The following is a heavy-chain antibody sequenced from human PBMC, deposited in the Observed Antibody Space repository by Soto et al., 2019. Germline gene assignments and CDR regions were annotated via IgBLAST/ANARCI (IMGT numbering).Heavy chain of an antibody. CDR2: ISSSSSTI. D-gene: IGHD3-3*01. J-gene: IGHJ4*02. CDR3: ARGSGDFWSGYYSGGIDY. V-gene: IGHV3-48*02. CDR1: GFTFSSYS. Sequence: EVQLVESGGGLVQPGGSLRLSCAASGFTFSSYSMNWVRQAPGKGLEWVSYISSSSSTIYYADSVKGRFTISRDNAKNSLYLQMNSLRDEDTAVYYCARGSGDFWSGYYSGGIDYWGQGTLVTVSS.